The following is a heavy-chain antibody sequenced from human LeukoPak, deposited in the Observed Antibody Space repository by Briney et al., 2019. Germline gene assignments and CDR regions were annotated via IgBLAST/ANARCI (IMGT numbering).Heavy chain of an antibody. Sequence: GGSLRLSCAASGFIFSSYSMNWVRQAPGMGLVWVSYISSSSSTIYYADSVKGRFTISRDNAKNSLYLQMNSMRAEDTAVYYCARAYGDYDYYYGMDVWGQGTTVTVSS. J-gene: IGHJ6*02. CDR3: ARAYGDYDYYYGMDV. CDR1: GFIFSSYS. CDR2: ISSSSSTI. D-gene: IGHD4-17*01. V-gene: IGHV3-48*01.